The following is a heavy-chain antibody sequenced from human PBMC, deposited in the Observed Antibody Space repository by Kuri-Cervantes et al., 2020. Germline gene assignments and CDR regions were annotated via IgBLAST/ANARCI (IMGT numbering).Heavy chain of an antibody. CDR2: IKHSGST. D-gene: IGHD6-13*01. J-gene: IGHJ4*02. CDR3: ARARRGSRWFSLDS. Sequence: SETLSLTCAVGGGSFSGHYWTWTRQPPGKGLEWIGEIKHSGSTNYNPSLKSRVTISVDTSKNQFSLKVNSGTAADTAVYYCARARRGSRWFSLDSWGQGTRVTVSS. V-gene: IGHV4-34*01. CDR1: GGSFSGHY.